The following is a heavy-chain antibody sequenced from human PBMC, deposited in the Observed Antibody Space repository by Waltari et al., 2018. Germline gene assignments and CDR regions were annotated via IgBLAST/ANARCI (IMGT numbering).Heavy chain of an antibody. CDR1: GGSISSGGYS. V-gene: IGHV4-30-2*01. CDR2: IYHSGST. Sequence: QLQLQESGSGLVKPSQTLSLTCAVSGGSISSGGYSWSWIRQPPGKGLEWIGYIYHSGSTYYNPSLKSRVTISVDSSKNQFSLKLSSVTAADTAVYYCAQIEYSSSRGGAWGQGTLVTVSS. D-gene: IGHD6-6*01. CDR3: AQIEYSSSRGGA. J-gene: IGHJ4*02.